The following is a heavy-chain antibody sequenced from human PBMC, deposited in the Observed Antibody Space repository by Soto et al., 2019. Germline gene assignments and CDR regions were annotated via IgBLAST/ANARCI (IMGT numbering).Heavy chain of an antibody. CDR1: GFTFSSYS. CDR3: ARGAAGGATKGYFDL. V-gene: IGHV3-48*02. J-gene: IGHJ2*01. CDR2: SSSSSTTI. Sequence: EVQLVESGGGLVQPGGSLSLSCAASGFTFSSYSMNWVRQAPGKGLEWISYSSSSSTTIHYADSVKGRFTISRDNAKNSLDRQMNSLRDEDTAVYYCARGAAGGATKGYFDLWGRDTLVTVSS. D-gene: IGHD1-26*01.